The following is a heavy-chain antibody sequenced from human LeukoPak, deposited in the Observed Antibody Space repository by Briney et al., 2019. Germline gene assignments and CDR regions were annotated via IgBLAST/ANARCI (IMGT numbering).Heavy chain of an antibody. J-gene: IGHJ4*02. V-gene: IGHV1-3*03. D-gene: IGHD3-22*01. CDR3: ARGHYYDSSGYPRLFDY. Sequence: VASVKVSCKASGYTFTSYAMHWVRQAPGQRLEWMGWINAGNGNTKYSQEFQGRVTITRDTSASTAYMELSSLRSEDMAVYYCARGHYYDSSGYPRLFDYWGQGTLVTVSS. CDR2: INAGNGNT. CDR1: GYTFTSYA.